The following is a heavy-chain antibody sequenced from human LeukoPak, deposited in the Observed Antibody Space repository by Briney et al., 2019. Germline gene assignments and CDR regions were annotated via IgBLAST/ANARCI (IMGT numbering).Heavy chain of an antibody. V-gene: IGHV3-21*01. CDR1: GFTFSSYS. J-gene: IGHJ6*02. CDR2: ISSSSSYI. D-gene: IGHD5-12*01. CDR3: ARVGYSGYDWKGGYYYYYGMDV. Sequence: GGSLSLSCAASGFTFSSYSMNWVRQAPGKGLEWVSSISSSSSYIYYADSVKGRFTISRDNAKNSLYLQMNSLRAEDTAVYYCARVGYSGYDWKGGYYYYYGMDVWGQGTTVTVSS.